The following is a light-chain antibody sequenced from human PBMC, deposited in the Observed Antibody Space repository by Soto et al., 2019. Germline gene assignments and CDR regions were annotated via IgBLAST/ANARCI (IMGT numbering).Light chain of an antibody. CDR1: TSNIGNNY. Sequence: QSVLTQPPSVSAAPGQKGTISCSGITSNIGNNYVSWYQQLPGTAPKLLIYDNNKRPSGIPDRFSGSKSGTSATLGITGLQTGDEADYYCLTWDSRLNVGVFGTETKLTVL. CDR2: DNN. CDR3: LTWDSRLNVGV. V-gene: IGLV1-51*01. J-gene: IGLJ1*01.